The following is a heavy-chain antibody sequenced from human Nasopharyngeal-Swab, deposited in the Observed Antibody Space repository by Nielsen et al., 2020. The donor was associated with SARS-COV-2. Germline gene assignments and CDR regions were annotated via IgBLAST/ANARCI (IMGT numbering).Heavy chain of an antibody. CDR1: GFTFSAYW. CDR3: ACLDMYTTGF. Sequence: GGSLRLSCTASGFTFSAYWMYWVRQAPGKGLVWVSRINSDGSNTAYADSVKGRFSISRDNAKNTVYLQMNSLRAEDTAVYYCACLDMYTTGFWGQGTLVTVSS. CDR2: INSDGSNT. V-gene: IGHV3-74*01. J-gene: IGHJ4*02. D-gene: IGHD5-24*01.